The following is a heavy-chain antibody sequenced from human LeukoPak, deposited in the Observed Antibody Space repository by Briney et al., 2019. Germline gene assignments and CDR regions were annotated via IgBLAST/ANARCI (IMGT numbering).Heavy chain of an antibody. CDR2: IIPIFGTA. J-gene: IGHJ4*02. CDR1: GGTFSSYA. V-gene: IGHV1-69*05. D-gene: IGHD1-26*01. Sequence: SVKLSCKASGGTFSSYAISWVRQAPGQGLEWMGGIIPIFGTANYAQTFQGRVTITTDESTSTAYMELSSLRSEDTAVYYCARSYLPSYSGSYYFEGWGQGTLVTVSS. CDR3: ARSYLPSYSGSYYFEG.